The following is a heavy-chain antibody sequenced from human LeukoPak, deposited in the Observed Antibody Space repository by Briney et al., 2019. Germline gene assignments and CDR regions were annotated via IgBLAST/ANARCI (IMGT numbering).Heavy chain of an antibody. CDR3: AGGNYYDSSGYYRRAPYYYGMDV. CDR1: GFTFSSYA. CDR2: ISYDGSNK. V-gene: IGHV3-30-3*01. J-gene: IGHJ6*02. D-gene: IGHD3-22*01. Sequence: PGGSLRLSCAASGFTFSSYAMSWVRQAPGKGLEWVAVISYDGSNKYYADSVKGRFTISRDNSKNTLYLQMNSLRAEDTAVYYCAGGNYYDSSGYYRRAPYYYGMDVWGQGTTVTVSS.